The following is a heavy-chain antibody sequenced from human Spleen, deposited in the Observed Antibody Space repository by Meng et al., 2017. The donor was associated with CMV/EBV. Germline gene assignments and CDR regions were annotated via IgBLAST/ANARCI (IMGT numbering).Heavy chain of an antibody. J-gene: IGHJ6*02. Sequence: GESLKISCVASGSTFSSYEMNWVRQAPGKGLEWVSYISGSGNTILYADSVKGRFTISRDNAKNSLYLQMNSLRVEDTAIYYCAILSHPYYYGMDVWGQGTTVTVSS. CDR3: AILSHPYYYGMDV. V-gene: IGHV3-48*03. CDR1: GSTFSSYE. CDR2: ISGSGNTI.